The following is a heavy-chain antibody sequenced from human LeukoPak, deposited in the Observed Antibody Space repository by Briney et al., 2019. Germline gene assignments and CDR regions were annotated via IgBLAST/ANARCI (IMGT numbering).Heavy chain of an antibody. CDR3: SKGGIIDY. D-gene: IGHD2-15*01. CDR1: GFAFSGSA. Sequence: GGSLRLSCAASGFAFSGSAMHWVRQASGKGLEWVGRIRSKANSYATAYAASVKGRFTISRDDSKNTAYLQMNSLKTEDTAVYYCSKGGIIDYWGQGTLVTVSS. CDR2: IRSKANSYAT. J-gene: IGHJ4*02. V-gene: IGHV3-73*01.